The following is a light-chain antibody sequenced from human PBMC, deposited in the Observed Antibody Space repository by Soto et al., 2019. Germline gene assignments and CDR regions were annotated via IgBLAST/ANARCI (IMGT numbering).Light chain of an antibody. Sequence: QSVLTQPASVSGSPGQSITISCTGTNSDVGGYNYVSWYQQHPGKAPKLMIYDVSNRPSGVSNRFSGSKSGNTASLTISGLQAEDEADYYCSSYTSVSTLGVFGGGTKVTVL. V-gene: IGLV2-14*03. J-gene: IGLJ2*01. CDR2: DVS. CDR3: SSYTSVSTLGV. CDR1: NSDVGGYNY.